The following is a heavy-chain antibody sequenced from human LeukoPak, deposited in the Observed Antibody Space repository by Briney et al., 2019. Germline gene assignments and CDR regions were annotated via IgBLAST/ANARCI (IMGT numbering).Heavy chain of an antibody. J-gene: IGHJ4*02. D-gene: IGHD1-26*01. CDR2: IYSGGST. CDR3: AREGSYLDFDY. V-gene: IGHV3-53*01. Sequence: GGSLRLSCTVSGFTVSSDSMSWVRQAPGKGLEWVSFIYSGGSTHYSDSVKGRFTISRDNSKNTLYLQMNSLRAEDTAVYYCAREGSYLDFDYWGQGTLVTVSS. CDR1: GFTVSSDS.